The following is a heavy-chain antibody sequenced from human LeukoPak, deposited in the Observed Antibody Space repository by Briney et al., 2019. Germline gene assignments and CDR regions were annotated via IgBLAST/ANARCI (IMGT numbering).Heavy chain of an antibody. Sequence: GASVKVSCKASGYTFTSYGISWVRQAPGQGLEWMGWISAYNGNTNYAQKLQGRVTMTTDTSTSTAYMELRSLRSDDTAVYYCARDSRFLEWLLPDFDYWGQGTLVTVSS. CDR1: GYTFTSYG. J-gene: IGHJ4*02. CDR2: ISAYNGNT. V-gene: IGHV1-18*01. D-gene: IGHD3-3*01. CDR3: ARDSRFLEWLLPDFDY.